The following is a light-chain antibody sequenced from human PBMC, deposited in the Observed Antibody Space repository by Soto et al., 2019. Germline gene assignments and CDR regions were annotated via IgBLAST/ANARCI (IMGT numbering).Light chain of an antibody. J-gene: IGKJ1*01. V-gene: IGKV3-15*01. Sequence: EIVLTQSPATLSVSLGDSATLSCRASQSVSLSLAWFQMRPGQPPRLLIYGASTRATDSTASFSGSGSGTGFTLTISSLQTEDFEVYFCQQDLIWPSWTCGQGTKVEHK. CDR3: QQDLIWPSWT. CDR2: GAS. CDR1: QSVSLS.